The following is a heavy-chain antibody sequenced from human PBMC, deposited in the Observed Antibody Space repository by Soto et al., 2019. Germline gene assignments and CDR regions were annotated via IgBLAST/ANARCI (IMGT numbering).Heavy chain of an antibody. J-gene: IGHJ6*02. CDR2: ISGYNGDT. CDR3: AKNGHPPYYYYGMDV. CDR1: GYSFTTYG. V-gene: IGHV1-18*01. Sequence: ASVKVSCKASGYSFTTYGISWVRQAPGQGLERMGWISGYNGDTNNAQKFQDRVTMTIDRSTTTAYLELRSLTSDDTAVYYCAKNGHPPYYYYGMDVWG. D-gene: IGHD2-8*01.